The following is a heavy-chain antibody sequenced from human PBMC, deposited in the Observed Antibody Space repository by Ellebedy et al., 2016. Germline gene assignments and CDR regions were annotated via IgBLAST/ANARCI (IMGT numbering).Heavy chain of an antibody. V-gene: IGHV3-23*01. Sequence: GGSLRLSCAASGFSFNNYVMSWVRQAPGKGLEWVAGISGTGGSTYYADSVKGRFTISRDNSKNTLSLQMNSLRAEDTAVFYCAKMVFTIFDAIDVWGQGTVVTVSS. CDR2: ISGTGGST. J-gene: IGHJ3*01. D-gene: IGHD3-3*01. CDR1: GFSFNNYV. CDR3: AKMVFTIFDAIDV.